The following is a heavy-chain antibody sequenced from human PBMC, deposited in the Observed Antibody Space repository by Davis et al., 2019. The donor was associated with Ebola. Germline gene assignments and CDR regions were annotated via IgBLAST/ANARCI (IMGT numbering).Heavy chain of an antibody. CDR1: GGSISSYY. CDR3: ARVISKFYGMDV. D-gene: IGHD3-22*01. J-gene: IGHJ6*02. CDR2: IYYSGST. V-gene: IGHV4-59*12. Sequence: MPGGSLRLSCTVSGGSISSYYWSWIRQPPGKGLEWIGYIYYSGSTNYNPSLKSRVTISVDKSKNQFSLKLSSVTAADTAVYYCARVISKFYGMDVWGQGTTVTVSS.